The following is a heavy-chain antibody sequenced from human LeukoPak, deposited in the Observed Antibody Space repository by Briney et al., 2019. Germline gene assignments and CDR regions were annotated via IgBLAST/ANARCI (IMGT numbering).Heavy chain of an antibody. CDR2: IYHSGST. CDR1: GGSISSGGYS. D-gene: IGHD4-4*01. J-gene: IGHJ6*02. V-gene: IGHV4-30-2*02. CDR3: ARLHSYYGMDV. Sequence: SQTLSLTCAVSGGSISSGGYSWSWIRQPPGKGLEWIGYIYHSGSTYYNPSLKSRVTISVDTSKNQFSLKLSSVTAADTAVYYCARLHSYYGMDVWGQGTTVTVSS.